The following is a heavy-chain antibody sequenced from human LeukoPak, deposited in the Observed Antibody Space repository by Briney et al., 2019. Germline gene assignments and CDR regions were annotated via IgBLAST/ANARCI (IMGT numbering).Heavy chain of an antibody. J-gene: IGHJ4*02. CDR2: INSDGSGT. CDR3: ARDLELVYYDSSGYDY. V-gene: IGHV3-74*03. D-gene: IGHD3-22*01. CDR1: GFTFRSYW. Sequence: GSLRLPCAASGFTFRSYWMHWVRQAPGKGLVWVSRINSDGSGTTYADSVKGRFTISRDNAKNTLYLQMNSLRAEDTAVYYCARDLELVYYDSSGYDYWGQGTLVTVSS.